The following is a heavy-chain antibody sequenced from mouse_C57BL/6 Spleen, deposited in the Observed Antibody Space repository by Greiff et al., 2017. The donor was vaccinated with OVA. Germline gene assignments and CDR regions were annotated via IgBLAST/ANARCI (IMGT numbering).Heavy chain of an antibody. V-gene: IGHV5-4*01. CDR1: GFTFSSYA. CDR2: ISDGGSYT. J-gene: IGHJ2*01. D-gene: IGHD2-3*01. Sequence: EVQVVESGGGLVKPGGSLKLSCAASGFTFSSYAMSWVRQTPEKRLEWVATISDGGSYTYYPDNVKGRFTISRDNAKNNRYLQMSHLKSEDTAMYYCARDLPDGYYEGAYFDYWGQGTTLTVSS. CDR3: ARDLPDGYYEGAYFDY.